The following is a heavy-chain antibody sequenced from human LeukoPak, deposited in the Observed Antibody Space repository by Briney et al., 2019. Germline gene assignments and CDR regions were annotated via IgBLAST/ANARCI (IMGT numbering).Heavy chain of an antibody. CDR2: ISRSSSNT. D-gene: IGHD3-3*01. CDR1: GFTLSTYA. CDR3: ARGRSGSEPYYYYYYYYMDV. V-gene: IGHV3-21*01. Sequence: PGGSLRLSCAASGFTLSTYAMNWVRQAPGKGLEWVSSISRSSSNTYYADSLKGRFTISRDNAKNSLYLQMNSLRAEDTAVYYCARGRSGSEPYYYYYYYYMDVWGKGTTVTVSS. J-gene: IGHJ6*03.